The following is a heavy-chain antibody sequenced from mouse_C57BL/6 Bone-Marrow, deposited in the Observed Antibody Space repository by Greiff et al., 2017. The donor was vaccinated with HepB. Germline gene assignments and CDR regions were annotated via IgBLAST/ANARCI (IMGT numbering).Heavy chain of an antibody. CDR3: ARPMIRAWFAY. V-gene: IGHV5-17*01. CDR2: ISSGSSTI. D-gene: IGHD2-4*01. Sequence: EVKVVESGGGLVKPGGSLKLSCAASGFTFSDYGMHWVRQAPEKGLEWVAYISSGSSTIYYADTVKGRFTISRDYAKNTLFLQMTSLRSEDTAMYYCARPMIRAWFAYWGQGTLVTVSA. CDR1: GFTFSDYG. J-gene: IGHJ3*01.